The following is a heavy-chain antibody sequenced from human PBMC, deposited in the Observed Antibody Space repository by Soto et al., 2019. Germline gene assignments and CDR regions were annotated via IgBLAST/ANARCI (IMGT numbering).Heavy chain of an antibody. CDR2: FYYSENT. V-gene: IGHV4-39*01. CDR3: AKLAGYCSGNSCHGDYAMDV. CDR1: GGSISSKSYS. J-gene: IGHJ6*02. Sequence: QLQLQESGPGLLKPSETLSLTCSVSGGSISSKSYSWGWIRQPPGKGLEWIGTFYYSENTYYNPSLTSRVTISVDTSKNQFSLKLSSVTAADTAVYYCAKLAGYCSGNSCHGDYAMDVWGQGTTVTVSS. D-gene: IGHD2-2*01.